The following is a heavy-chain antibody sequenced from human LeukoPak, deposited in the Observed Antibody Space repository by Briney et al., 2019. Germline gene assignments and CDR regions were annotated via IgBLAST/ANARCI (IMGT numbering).Heavy chain of an antibody. CDR2: IYYSGST. V-gene: IGHV4-31*03. D-gene: IGHD2-2*01. CDR1: GGSISSGGYY. Sequence: SQTLSLTCTVSGGSISSGGYYWSWIRQHPGKGLEWIGYIYYSGSTYYNPSLKSRVTISVDTSKNQFSLKLSSVTAADTAVYYCATAQIVVVPAANSNDAFDIWGQGTMVTVSS. CDR3: ATAQIVVVPAANSNDAFDI. J-gene: IGHJ3*02.